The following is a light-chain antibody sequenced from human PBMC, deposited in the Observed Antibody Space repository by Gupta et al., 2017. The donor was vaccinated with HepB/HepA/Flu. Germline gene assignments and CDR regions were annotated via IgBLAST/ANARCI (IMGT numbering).Light chain of an antibody. CDR2: AAS. V-gene: IGKV1-39*01. CDR1: QSMSSY. CDR3: QKRYMTTLT. J-gene: IGKJ4*01. Sequence: DLQMTTSPSSLSASVGDRVTITCRASQSMSSYLNWYQQKPGKAPKLLSYAASSLQSGVPSRCSGSGSGTDVTLTISSLQPEDVATDYCQKRYMTTLTFGGGTKVEIK.